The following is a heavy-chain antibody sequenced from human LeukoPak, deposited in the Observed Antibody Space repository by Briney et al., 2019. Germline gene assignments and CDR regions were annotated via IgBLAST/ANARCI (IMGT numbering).Heavy chain of an antibody. CDR2: IYTSGST. D-gene: IGHD5-18*01. J-gene: IGHJ4*02. CDR3: ARDIRGYSYGYSFDY. CDR1: GGSISSYY. Sequence: SETLSLTCTVSGGSISSYYWSWIRQPARKGLEWIGRIYTSGSTNYNPSLKSRVTMSVDTSKNQFSMKLSSVTAADTAVYHCARDIRGYSYGYSFDYWGQGTLVTVSS. V-gene: IGHV4-4*07.